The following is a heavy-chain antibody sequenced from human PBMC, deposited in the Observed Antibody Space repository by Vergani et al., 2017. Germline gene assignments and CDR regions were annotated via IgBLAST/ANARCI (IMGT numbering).Heavy chain of an antibody. D-gene: IGHD3-3*02. Sequence: VQLVESGGGVVQPGRSLRLSCAASGFTFSSYWMSWVRQAPGKGLEWVANIKQDGSEKYYVDSVKGRFTISRDNAKNSLYLQMNSLRAEDTAVYYCARVSYATHFWSGYSKSGFDYWGQGTLVTVSS. CDR1: GFTFSSYW. CDR2: IKQDGSEK. V-gene: IGHV3-7*01. CDR3: ARVSYATHFWSGYSKSGFDY. J-gene: IGHJ4*02.